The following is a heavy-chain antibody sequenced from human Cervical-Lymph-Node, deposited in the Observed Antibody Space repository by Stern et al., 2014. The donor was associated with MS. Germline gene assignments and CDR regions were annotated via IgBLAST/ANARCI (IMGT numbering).Heavy chain of an antibody. CDR1: GYTFSSYA. J-gene: IGHJ4*02. D-gene: IGHD4-17*01. Sequence: EVQLVESGGGWVEQGGTLRLSWEHSGYTFSSYAMSWVRQAQGKGLEWGAAISGSGGSTYYADSVKGRFTITRDNSKNTLYLQMNSLRAEDTAVYYCAKSTVTSLSDYWGQGTLVTVSS. V-gene: IGHV3-23*04. CDR2: ISGSGGST. CDR3: AKSTVTSLSDY.